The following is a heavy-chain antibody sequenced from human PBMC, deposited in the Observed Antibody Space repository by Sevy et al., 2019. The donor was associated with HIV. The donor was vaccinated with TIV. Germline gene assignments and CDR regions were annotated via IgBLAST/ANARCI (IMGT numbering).Heavy chain of an antibody. J-gene: IGHJ4*02. V-gene: IGHV4-34*01. D-gene: IGHD3-16*02. CDR3: ARKPPNYDYVWGSYRLKGYFDY. CDR2: INHSRST. Sequence: SETLSLTCAVYGGSFSGYYWSRIRQPPGKGLEWIGEINHSRSTNYNPSLKSRVTISVDTSKNQFSLKLSSVTAADTAVYYCARKPPNYDYVWGSYRLKGYFDYWGQGTLVTVSS. CDR1: GGSFSGYY.